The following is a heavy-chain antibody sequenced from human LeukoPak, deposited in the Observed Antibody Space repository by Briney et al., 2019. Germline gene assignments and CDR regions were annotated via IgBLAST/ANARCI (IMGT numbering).Heavy chain of an antibody. D-gene: IGHD5-18*01. CDR3: ARVVDTAMVGSYNWFDP. CDR1: GGSISSGGYY. CDR2: IYYSGST. V-gene: IGHV4-31*03. J-gene: IGHJ5*02. Sequence: SQTLSLTCTVSGGSISSGGYYWSWIRQHPGRGLEWIGYIYYSGSTYYNPSLKSRVTISVDTSKNQFSLKLSSVTAADTAVYYCARVVDTAMVGSYNWFDPWGQGTLVTVSS.